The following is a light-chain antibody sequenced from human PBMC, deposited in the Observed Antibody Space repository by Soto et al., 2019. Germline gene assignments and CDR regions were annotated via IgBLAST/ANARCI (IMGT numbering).Light chain of an antibody. CDR2: DAS. J-gene: IGKJ4*01. Sequence: DIQMTQSPSSLSAYVGDRVTITCQASQDISNYLNWYQQKPGKAPNLLLYDASTLETGVPSRFSGSGSGTDFTFTISSLQPDDIAIYYCQQYDNLPLTFGGGTKVEIK. CDR3: QQYDNLPLT. CDR1: QDISNY. V-gene: IGKV1-33*01.